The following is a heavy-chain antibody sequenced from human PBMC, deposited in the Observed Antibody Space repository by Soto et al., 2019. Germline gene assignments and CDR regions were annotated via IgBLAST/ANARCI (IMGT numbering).Heavy chain of an antibody. CDR1: GGSISSGDYY. CDR2: IYYSGST. CDR3: ARGQVPAGPIDY. Sequence: TLSLTCTVSGGSISSGDYYWSWIRQPPGKGLEWIGYIYYSGSTYYNPSLKSRVTISVDTSKNQFSLKLSSVTAADTAVYYCARGQVPAGPIDYWGQGTLVTVSS. J-gene: IGHJ4*02. D-gene: IGHD2-2*01. V-gene: IGHV4-30-4*01.